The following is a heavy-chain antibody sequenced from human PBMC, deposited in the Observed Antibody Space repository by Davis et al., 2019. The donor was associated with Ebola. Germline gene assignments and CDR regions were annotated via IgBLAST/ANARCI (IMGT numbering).Heavy chain of an antibody. J-gene: IGHJ4*02. CDR3: ARAWLTKPMN. Sequence: ASVKVSCKASGYTFTGYYMHWVRQAPGQGLEWMGWINPNSGGTNYAQKFQGRVTMTRNTSISTAYMELSSLRSEDTAVYYCARAWLTKPMNWGQGTLVTVSS. D-gene: IGHD3-3*01. CDR1: GYTFTGYY. V-gene: IGHV1-2*02. CDR2: INPNSGGT.